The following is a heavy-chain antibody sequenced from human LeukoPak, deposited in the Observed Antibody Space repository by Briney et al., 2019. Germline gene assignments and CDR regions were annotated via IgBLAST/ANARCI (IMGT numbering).Heavy chain of an antibody. J-gene: IGHJ4*02. Sequence: GRSLRLSCAASGFTFSSYAMHWVRQAPGKGLEWVAVISYDGSNKYYADSVKGRFTISRDNSKNTLYLQMNSLRAEDAAVYYCARLLSGNWGQGTLVTVSS. CDR1: GFTFSSYA. D-gene: IGHD2-15*01. CDR2: ISYDGSNK. V-gene: IGHV3-30-3*01. CDR3: ARLLSGN.